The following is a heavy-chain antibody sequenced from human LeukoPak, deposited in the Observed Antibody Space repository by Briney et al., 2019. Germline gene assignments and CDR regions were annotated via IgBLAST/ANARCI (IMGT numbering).Heavy chain of an antibody. D-gene: IGHD5-18*01. J-gene: IGHJ5*02. CDR3: ARGGVDTAIATADWFDP. CDR1: GGTFSSYA. Sequence: ASVKVSCKASGGTFSSYAISWVRQAPGQGLEWMGGIIPIFGTANYAQKFQGRVTITADKSTSTAYMELSSLRSEDTAVYYCARGGVDTAIATADWFDPWGQGTLVTVSS. V-gene: IGHV1-69*06. CDR2: IIPIFGTA.